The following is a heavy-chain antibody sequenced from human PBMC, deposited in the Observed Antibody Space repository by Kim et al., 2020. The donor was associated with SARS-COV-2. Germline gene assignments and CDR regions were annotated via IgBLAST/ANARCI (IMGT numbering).Heavy chain of an antibody. CDR1: GFTFSNYA. CDR3: VKDREYCSGGTCYNGILDH. CDR2: ISHDGSKE. V-gene: IGHV3-30*18. Sequence: GGSLRLSCAASGFTFSNYAMHWVRQAPGKGLEWMAVISHDGSKEYYGDSVKGRFTISRDNSRNTLSLQMNSLRGEDTAVYSCVKDREYCSGGTCYNGILDHWGQGTPVTVSS. D-gene: IGHD2-15*01. J-gene: IGHJ4*02.